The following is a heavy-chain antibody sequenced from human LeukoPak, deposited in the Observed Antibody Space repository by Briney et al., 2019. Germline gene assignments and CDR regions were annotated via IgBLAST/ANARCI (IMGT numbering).Heavy chain of an antibody. CDR3: VRHGLGSSWFGFDY. CDR1: GYSFTRYW. Sequence: GESLKISCKGSGYSFTRYWIGWVRQMPGKGLEWMGIIYPDDSDTRYRPSFQGQVTISADKSISTAYLQWSSLKASDSAMYYCVRHGLGSSWFGFDYWGQGTLVTVSS. V-gene: IGHV5-51*01. J-gene: IGHJ4*02. CDR2: IYPDDSDT. D-gene: IGHD6-13*01.